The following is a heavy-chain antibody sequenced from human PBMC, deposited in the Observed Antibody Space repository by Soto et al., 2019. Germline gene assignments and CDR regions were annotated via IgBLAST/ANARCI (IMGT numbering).Heavy chain of an antibody. Sequence: QVQLVESGGGVVQPGRSLRLSCAASGFTFSSYGMHWVRQAPGKGLEWVAVIWYDGSNKYYADSVKGRFTISRDNSKNTLYLQMNSLRAEDTAVYYCARDGTMTTVSTDHCDYWGQGTLVTVSS. V-gene: IGHV3-33*01. D-gene: IGHD4-4*01. J-gene: IGHJ4*02. CDR3: ARDGTMTTVSTDHCDY. CDR1: GFTFSSYG. CDR2: IWYDGSNK.